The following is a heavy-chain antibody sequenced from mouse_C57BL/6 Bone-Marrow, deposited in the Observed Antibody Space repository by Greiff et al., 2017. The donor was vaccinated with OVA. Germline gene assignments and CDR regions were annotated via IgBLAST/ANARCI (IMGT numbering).Heavy chain of an antibody. CDR1: GFTFSDYG. CDR3: ARAYYIGAMDY. J-gene: IGHJ4*01. D-gene: IGHD2-12*01. V-gene: IGHV5-17*01. Sequence: EVHLVESGGGLVKPGGSLKLSCAASGFTFSDYGMHWVRQASEKGLEWVAYISSGSSTIYYADTVKGRFTISRDNAKNTLFLQMTSLRSEDTAMYYCARAYYIGAMDYWGQGTSVTVSS. CDR2: ISSGSSTI.